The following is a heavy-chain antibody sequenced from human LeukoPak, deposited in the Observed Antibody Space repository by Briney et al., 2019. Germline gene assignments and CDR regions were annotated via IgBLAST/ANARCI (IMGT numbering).Heavy chain of an antibody. J-gene: IGHJ4*02. Sequence: GGSLRLSRAASGFTFSSYAMSWVRQAPGKGLEWVSAISGSGGSTYYADSVKGRFTISRDNSKNTLYLQMNSLRAEDTAVYYCAKAIAAAGTGATTFDYWGQGTLVTVSS. V-gene: IGHV3-23*01. D-gene: IGHD6-13*01. CDR3: AKAIAAAGTGATTFDY. CDR1: GFTFSSYA. CDR2: ISGSGGST.